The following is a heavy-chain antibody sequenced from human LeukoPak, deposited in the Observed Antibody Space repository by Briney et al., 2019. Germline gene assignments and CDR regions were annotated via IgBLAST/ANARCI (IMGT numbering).Heavy chain of an antibody. CDR2: IYNTGST. V-gene: IGHV4-59*11. CDR1: GDSISSHH. J-gene: IGHJ4*02. D-gene: IGHD1/OR15-1a*01. Sequence: SETLSLTCTVSGDSISSHHWSWIRQPPGKGLEWVGYIYNTGSTHYNPSFKSRVTISVDTSKNQFTLKLSSVTAADTAVYYCAKQGTTSFFDNWGQGTLVTVSS. CDR3: AKQGTTSFFDN.